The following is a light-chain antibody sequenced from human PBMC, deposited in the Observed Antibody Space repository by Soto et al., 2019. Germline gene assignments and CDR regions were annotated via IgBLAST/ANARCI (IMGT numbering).Light chain of an antibody. CDR1: SSDVGGYNY. J-gene: IGLJ3*02. CDR2: DVS. Sequence: QSALTQPASVSGSPGQSITISCTGTSSDVGGYNYVSWYQQHPGKAPKLMIYDVSNRPSGVSNRFSGSKSDNTASLTISGLQAEDEADYYCSSYTSIAPVFGGGTKLTVL. V-gene: IGLV2-14*01. CDR3: SSYTSIAPV.